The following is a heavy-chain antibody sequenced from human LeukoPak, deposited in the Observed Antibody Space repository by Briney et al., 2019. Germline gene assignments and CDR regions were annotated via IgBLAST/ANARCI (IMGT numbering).Heavy chain of an antibody. CDR1: GYTFTSYY. CDR3: ARDLRASYDSSGYYFDY. CDR2: INPSGGST. Sequence: GASVKVSCKASGYTFTSYYMHWARQAPGQGLEWMGIINPSGGSTSYAQKFQGRVTMTRDTSTSTVYMELSSLRSEDTAVYYCARDLRASYDSSGYYFDYWGQGTLVTVSS. J-gene: IGHJ4*02. V-gene: IGHV1-46*01. D-gene: IGHD3-22*01.